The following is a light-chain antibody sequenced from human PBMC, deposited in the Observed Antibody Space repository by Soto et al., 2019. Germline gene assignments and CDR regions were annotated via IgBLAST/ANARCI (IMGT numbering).Light chain of an antibody. CDR3: QQYNSYSQT. J-gene: IGKJ1*01. Sequence: DIPMTPSPSTLSASVGDRVTITCRASQSTSSWLAWYQQKPGKAPKLLIYKASSLESGVPSRFSGSGSGTEFTLTISSLQPDDFATYYCQQYNSYSQTFGQGTKVDNK. V-gene: IGKV1-5*03. CDR2: KAS. CDR1: QSTSSW.